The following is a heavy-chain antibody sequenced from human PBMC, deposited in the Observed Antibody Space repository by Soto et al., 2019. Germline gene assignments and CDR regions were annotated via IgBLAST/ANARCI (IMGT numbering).Heavy chain of an antibody. Sequence: PGESLKISCQGSGYSFTSYWISWVRQMPGKGLEWMGRIDPSDSYTNYSPSFQGHVTISADKSISTAYLQWSSLKASDTAMYYCARQGSEPYYYGMDVWGQGTTVTVSS. J-gene: IGHJ6*02. CDR3: ARQGSEPYYYGMDV. D-gene: IGHD1-26*01. CDR2: IDPSDSYT. CDR1: GYSFTSYW. V-gene: IGHV5-10-1*01.